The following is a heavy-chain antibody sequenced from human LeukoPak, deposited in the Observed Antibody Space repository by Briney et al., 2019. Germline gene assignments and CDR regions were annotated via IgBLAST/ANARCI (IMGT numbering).Heavy chain of an antibody. CDR1: GFTFSNAW. J-gene: IGHJ4*02. CDR3: ARLGYCSGGSCAY. CDR2: ISSSGSTI. Sequence: PGGSLRLSCAASGFTFSNAWMSWVRQAPGKGLEWVSYISSSGSTIYYADSVKGRFTISRDNAKNSLYLQMNSLRAEDTAVYYCARLGYCSGGSCAYWGQGTLVTVSS. D-gene: IGHD2-15*01. V-gene: IGHV3-11*04.